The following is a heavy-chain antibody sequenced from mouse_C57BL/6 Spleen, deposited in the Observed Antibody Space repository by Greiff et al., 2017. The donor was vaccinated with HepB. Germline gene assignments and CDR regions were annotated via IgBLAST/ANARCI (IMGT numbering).Heavy chain of an antibody. V-gene: IGHV2-5*01. Sequence: VQLQQSGPGLVQPSQSLSITCTVSGFSLTSYGVHWVRQSPGKGLEWLGVIWRGGSTDYNAAFMSRLSITKDNSKSQVFFKMNSLQADDTAIYYCATYYDYDEGYFDVWGTGTTVTVSS. J-gene: IGHJ1*03. CDR3: ATYYDYDEGYFDV. CDR1: GFSLTSYG. D-gene: IGHD2-4*01. CDR2: IWRGGST.